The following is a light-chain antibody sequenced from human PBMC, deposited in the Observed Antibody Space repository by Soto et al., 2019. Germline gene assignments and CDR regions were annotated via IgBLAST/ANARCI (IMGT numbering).Light chain of an antibody. Sequence: QSALTQPASVSGSPGQSITISCTGTSSDVGSYSLVSWYQQHPGKAPKVMIYEATKRPSGVSNRFSGSKSGNTASLTISGLQAEDEADYYCCSYAGTSPLEIYVFGSGTKVTVL. CDR3: CSYAGTSPLEIYV. CDR1: SSDVGSYSL. J-gene: IGLJ1*01. V-gene: IGLV2-23*02. CDR2: EAT.